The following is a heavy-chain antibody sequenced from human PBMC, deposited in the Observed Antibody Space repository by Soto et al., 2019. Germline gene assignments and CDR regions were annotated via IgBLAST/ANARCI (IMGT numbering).Heavy chain of an antibody. CDR1: GFSLTTSGVG. CDR3: AYRVLRTVFGLVTTTAIYFDF. V-gene: IGHV2-5*02. D-gene: IGHD3-3*01. CDR2: IYWDDDK. J-gene: IGHJ4*02. Sequence: QITLNESGPTVVRPTETLTLTCRFSGFSLTTSGVGVGWIRQSPGKAQEWLALIYWDDDKRYSASLKSRLTITKDTSKNQVVLTVSDLDPTDTATYYCAYRVLRTVFGLVTTTAIYFDFWGQGTPVAVSS.